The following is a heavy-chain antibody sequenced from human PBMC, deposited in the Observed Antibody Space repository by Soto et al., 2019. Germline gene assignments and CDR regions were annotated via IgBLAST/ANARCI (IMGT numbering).Heavy chain of an antibody. V-gene: IGHV3-7*01. CDR3: ARGYGRASCPYYMEV. D-gene: IGHD2-2*01. J-gene: IGHJ6*03. CDR1: GFTFSTYW. CDR2: IKQDGSEK. Sequence: EVQVVESGGDLVQPGGSLRLSCAASGFTFSTYWMTWVRQAPGKGMEWVATIKQDGSEKYYVDSMKGRVTISRDNAKDSLYLQMNSLRVEDTSVYYCARGYGRASCPYYMEVWGKGTTVTVSS.